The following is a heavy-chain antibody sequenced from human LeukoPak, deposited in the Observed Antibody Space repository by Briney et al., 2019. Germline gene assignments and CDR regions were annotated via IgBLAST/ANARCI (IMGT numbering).Heavy chain of an antibody. CDR1: GYTFTSYA. CDR3: ARDRYYYDSSGYQPPRYYGMDV. J-gene: IGHJ6*02. CDR2: INTNTGNP. V-gene: IGHV7-4-1*02. Sequence: ASVKVSCKASGYTFTSYAMNWVRQAPGQGLEWMGWINTNTGNPTYAQGFTGWFVFSLDTSVSTAYLQISSLKAEDTAVYYCARDRYYYDSSGYQPPRYYGMDVWGQGTTVTVSS. D-gene: IGHD3-22*01.